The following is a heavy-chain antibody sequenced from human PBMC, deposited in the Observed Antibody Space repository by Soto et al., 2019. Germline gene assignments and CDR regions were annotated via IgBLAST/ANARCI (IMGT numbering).Heavy chain of an antibody. Sequence: EVQLVESGGGLVQPGRSLRLSCAASGFTFDDYAMHWVRQAPGKGLEWVSGISWNSGSIGYADSVKGRFTISRDNAKNSLYLQMNSLRAEDTALYYCAKDVRSRYSYGYYYFDYWGQGTLVTVSS. J-gene: IGHJ4*02. D-gene: IGHD5-18*01. V-gene: IGHV3-9*01. CDR1: GFTFDDYA. CDR2: ISWNSGSI. CDR3: AKDVRSRYSYGYYYFDY.